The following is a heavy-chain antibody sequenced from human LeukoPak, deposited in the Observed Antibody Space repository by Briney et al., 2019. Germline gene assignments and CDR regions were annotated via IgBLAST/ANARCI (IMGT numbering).Heavy chain of an antibody. CDR1: GFTFSSYE. Sequence: GGSLRLSCVASGFTFSSYEMNWVRQAPGKGLEWVSVISGSGGSTYYADSVKGRFTISRDNSKNTLYLQMNSLRAEDTAVYYCAKDYYGSGSYYNDWFDPWGQGTLVTVSS. J-gene: IGHJ5*02. D-gene: IGHD3-10*01. CDR3: AKDYYGSGSYYNDWFDP. CDR2: ISGSGGST. V-gene: IGHV3-23*01.